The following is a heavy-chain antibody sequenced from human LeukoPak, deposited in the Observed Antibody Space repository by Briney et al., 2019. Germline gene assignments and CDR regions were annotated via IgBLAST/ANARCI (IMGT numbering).Heavy chain of an antibody. CDR2: IDWDDDK. Sequence: SGPALVKPTQTLTLTCTFSGFSLSTSGMCVSWIRQPPGKALEWLARIDWDDDKYYSTSLKTRLTISTDTSKNQVILTMTNMDPVDTATYCCARTSGNSDSFDIWGQGTMVTVSS. J-gene: IGHJ3*02. CDR3: ARTSGNSDSFDI. D-gene: IGHD2/OR15-2a*01. V-gene: IGHV2-70*11. CDR1: GFSLSTSGMC.